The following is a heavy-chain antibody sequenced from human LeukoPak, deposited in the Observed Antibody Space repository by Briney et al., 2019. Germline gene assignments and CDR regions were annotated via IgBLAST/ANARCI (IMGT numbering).Heavy chain of an antibody. CDR1: GYSFTTYY. J-gene: IGHJ4*02. D-gene: IGHD4-17*01. CDR2: IIPIFGTA. CDR3: ARDSSYGDYVGY. V-gene: IGHV1-69*13. Sequence: ASVKVSCKASGYSFTTYYMHWVRQAPGQGLEWMGGIIPIFGTANYAQKFQGRVTITADESTSTAYMELSSLRSEDTAVYYCARDSSYGDYVGYWGQGTLVTVSS.